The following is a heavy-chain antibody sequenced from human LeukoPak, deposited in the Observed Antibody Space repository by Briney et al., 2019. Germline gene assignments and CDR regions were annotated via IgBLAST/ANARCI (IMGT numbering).Heavy chain of an antibody. D-gene: IGHD4-17*01. V-gene: IGHV3-9*01. CDR3: ASANGDYARGGFDY. J-gene: IGHJ4*02. CDR2: ISWNSGRI. CDR1: GFTFDDYA. Sequence: GGSLRLSCAASGFTFDDYAMHWVRQAPGKGLEWVSGISWNSGRIGYADSVKGRFTISRDNAKNSQYLQLNSLRAEDTAVYYCASANGDYARGGFDYWGQGTLVTVSS.